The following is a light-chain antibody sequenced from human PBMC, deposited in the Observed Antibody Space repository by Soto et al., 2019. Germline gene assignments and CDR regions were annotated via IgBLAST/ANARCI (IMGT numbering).Light chain of an antibody. CDR2: DAS. CDR1: QSIRNW. J-gene: IGKJ1*01. CDR3: QQYNTYSP. V-gene: IGKV1-5*01. Sequence: DIQMTQSPSTLSASVGDRVTITCRASQSIRNWLAWYQQRPGKAPKLLIYDASSLESGVPSRFSGSGSGTEVTLTISSLQPDDFATYFCQQYNTYSPFGQGTKVDIK.